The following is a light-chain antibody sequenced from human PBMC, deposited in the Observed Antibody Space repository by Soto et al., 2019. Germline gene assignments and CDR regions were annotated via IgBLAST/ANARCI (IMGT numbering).Light chain of an antibody. CDR3: QQYGSSPWT. J-gene: IGKJ1*01. V-gene: IGKV3-20*01. CDR2: GAS. CDR1: QSVSSSY. Sequence: EIVLTQSPGTLSLSPGERATLSFRARQSVSSSYLAWYQQKPGQAPRLLIYGASSRATGIPDRFSGSGSGTDFTLTISRLEPEDFAVYYCQQYGSSPWTFGQGTKVDIK.